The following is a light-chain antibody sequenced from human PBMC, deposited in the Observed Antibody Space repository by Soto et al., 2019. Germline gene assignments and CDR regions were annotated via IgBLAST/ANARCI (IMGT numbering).Light chain of an antibody. CDR1: QSVCSN. CDR3: QQYNNWPRT. V-gene: IGKV3-15*01. CDR2: GAS. J-gene: IGKJ1*01. Sequence: EIVITQSPATLSVSPGERATLSCRASQSVCSNLAWYQQKPGRAPRLLIYGASTRATGIPARFSGSGSGTEFTLTISSLQSEDFAVYYCQQYNNWPRTFGQGTKVDIK.